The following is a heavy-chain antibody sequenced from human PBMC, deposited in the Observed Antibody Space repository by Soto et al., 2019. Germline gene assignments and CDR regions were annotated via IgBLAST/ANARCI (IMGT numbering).Heavy chain of an antibody. D-gene: IGHD3-3*01. CDR3: ARVTYYDFWGYYSMAV. J-gene: IGHJ6*03. V-gene: IGHV4-39*01. Sequence: QLQLQESGPGLVKPSETLSLTCTVSGGSISSSSYYWGWIRQPPGKGLEWIGSIYYSGSTYYNPSLKSQVTISVDTSTNQFSLRLSLGTAVDPAVYSWARVTYYDFWGYYSMAVWGKGTTVTVSS. CDR2: IYYSGST. CDR1: GGSISSSSYY.